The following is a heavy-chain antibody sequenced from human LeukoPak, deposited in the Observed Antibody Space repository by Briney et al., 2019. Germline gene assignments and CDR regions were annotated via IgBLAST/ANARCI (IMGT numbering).Heavy chain of an antibody. CDR2: INPSDGVT. Sequence: ASVKVSCKASGYTFTGYYMHWVRQAPGRGLEWMGWINPSDGVTKYAQKFQGRVTMTRDSSISTVYMELSRLRSDDTAVYYCARDGPCGGDCYSSDWGQGTLVIVSS. CDR1: GYTFTGYY. D-gene: IGHD2-21*01. J-gene: IGHJ4*02. CDR3: ARDGPCGGDCYSSD. V-gene: IGHV1-2*02.